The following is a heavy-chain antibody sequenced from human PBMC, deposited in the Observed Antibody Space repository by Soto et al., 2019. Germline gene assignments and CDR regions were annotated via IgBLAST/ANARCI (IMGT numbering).Heavy chain of an antibody. CDR2: IIPIFGTA. D-gene: IGHD2-15*01. V-gene: IGHV1-69*01. CDR3: ASSHGYCSGGSCSRSNEAFDI. CDR1: GGTFSSYA. J-gene: IGHJ3*02. Sequence: QVQLVQSGAEVKKPGSSVKVSCKASGGTFSSYAISWVRQAPGQGLEWMGGIIPIFGTANYAQKFQGRVTITADESTSTAYMELSSLRSEDTAVYYCASSHGYCSGGSCSRSNEAFDIWGQGTMVTVSS.